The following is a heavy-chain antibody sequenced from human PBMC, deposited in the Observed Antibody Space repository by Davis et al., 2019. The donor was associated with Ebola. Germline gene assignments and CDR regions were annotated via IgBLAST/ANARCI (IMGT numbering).Heavy chain of an antibody. CDR2: INEDGSEK. J-gene: IGHJ4*02. Sequence: GESLKISCAASGFTFSKYWMNWVRQAPGKGLEWVASINEDGSEKHHVDSVKGRFTISRDHATNSLYLQMNSLRVEDTAVYFCARRPANSLVDFDYWGQGTLVTVSS. CDR3: ARRPANSLVDFDY. V-gene: IGHV3-7*03. D-gene: IGHD5-18*01. CDR1: GFTFSKYW.